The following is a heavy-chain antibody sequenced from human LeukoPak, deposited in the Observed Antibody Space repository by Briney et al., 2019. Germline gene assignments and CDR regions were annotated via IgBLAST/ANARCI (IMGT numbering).Heavy chain of an antibody. J-gene: IGHJ3*02. CDR2: IYYSGST. V-gene: IGHV4-59*12. CDR1: GGSISSYY. D-gene: IGHD5-18*01. CDR3: ARDVTWIHYDAFDI. Sequence: SETLSLTCTVSGGSISSYYWSWIRQPPGKGLEWIGYIYYSGSTNYNPSLKSRVTMSVDTSKNQFSLKLSSVTAADTAVYYCARDVTWIHYDAFDIWGQGTMVTVSS.